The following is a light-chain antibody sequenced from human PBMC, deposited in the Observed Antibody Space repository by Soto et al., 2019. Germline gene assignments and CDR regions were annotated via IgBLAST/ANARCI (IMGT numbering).Light chain of an antibody. V-gene: IGKV1-39*01. CDR1: QSISSY. CDR3: QQSFTTPKIT. J-gene: IGKJ3*01. Sequence: DIQMTQSPSSLSASVGDRVTITCRASQSISSYLNWYQQKPAKAPKLLIYAASSLQSGVPSRFSGSGSGTDFTLTISSLQPEDFATYYCQQSFTTPKITFGPGTKVHIK. CDR2: AAS.